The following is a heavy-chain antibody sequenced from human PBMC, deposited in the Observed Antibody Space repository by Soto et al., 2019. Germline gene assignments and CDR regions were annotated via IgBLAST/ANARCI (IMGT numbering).Heavy chain of an antibody. CDR1: GFTFSSYA. V-gene: IGHV3-64D*06. Sequence: GGSLRLSCSTSGFTFSSYAMHWVRQAPGKGLEYVSAVSRNGGNTYYADSVKGRFTISRDNSKNTLYLQMTSLRVEDTAVYYCVKADPRGYFYYYYGMDVWGQGATVTVSS. CDR3: VKADPRGYFYYYYGMDV. D-gene: IGHD1-26*01. J-gene: IGHJ6*02. CDR2: VSRNGGNT.